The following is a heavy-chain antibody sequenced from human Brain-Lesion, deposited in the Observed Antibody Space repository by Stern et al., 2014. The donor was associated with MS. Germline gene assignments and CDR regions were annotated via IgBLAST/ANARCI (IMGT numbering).Heavy chain of an antibody. Sequence: VQLVASGPGLVKPSGTLSLTCAVSGGSISSGNLWSWVRQSPGKRPDWIGEMYHSGITNYNPSLESRVSISIDKSKNQFSLKVYSLTAADTAVYYCASNRGSGSFFDSWGQGSLVTVSS. V-gene: IGHV4-4*02. D-gene: IGHD1-26*01. J-gene: IGHJ4*02. CDR3: ASNRGSGSFFDS. CDR1: GGSISSGNL. CDR2: MYHSGIT.